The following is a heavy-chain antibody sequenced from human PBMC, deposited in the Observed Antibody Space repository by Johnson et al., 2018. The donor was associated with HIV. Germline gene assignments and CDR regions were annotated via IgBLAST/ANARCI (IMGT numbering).Heavy chain of an antibody. D-gene: IGHD2-15*01. J-gene: IGHJ3*02. CDR2: ISYDGSNK. CDR3: ARECSGGSCYPLDHDAFDI. V-gene: IGHV3-30*14. Sequence: QMLLVESGGGVVQPGRSLRLSCAASGFTFSSYAMHWVRQAPGKGLEWVAVISYDGSNKYYADSVKGRFTISRDNYKNMLYLQLNSLRAEDTAVYYCARECSGGSCYPLDHDAFDIWGQGTMVTVSS. CDR1: GFTFSSYA.